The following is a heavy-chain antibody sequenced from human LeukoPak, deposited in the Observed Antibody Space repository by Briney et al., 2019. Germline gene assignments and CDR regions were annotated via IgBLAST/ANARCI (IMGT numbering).Heavy chain of an antibody. J-gene: IGHJ4*02. CDR2: IYYSGST. CDR1: GGSISSSSYY. D-gene: IGHD6-19*01. V-gene: IGHV4-39*07. Sequence: SETLSLTCTVSGGSISSSSYYWGWIRQPPGKGLEWIGSIYYSGSTYYNPSLKSRVTISVDTSKNQFSLKLSSVTAADTAVYYCARGQAQWLYFDYWGQGTLVTVSS. CDR3: ARGQAQWLYFDY.